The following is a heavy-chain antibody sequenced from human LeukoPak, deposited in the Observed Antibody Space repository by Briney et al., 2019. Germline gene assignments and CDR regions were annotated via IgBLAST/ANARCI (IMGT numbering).Heavy chain of an antibody. CDR3: AKDLKRAGEMATMTLDY. D-gene: IGHD5-24*01. Sequence: QTGGSLRLSCAASGFTFSSYWMSWVRQAPGKGLEWVANIKQDGSEKYYVDSVKGRFTISRDNSKNTLYLQMNSLRAEDTAVYYCAKDLKRAGEMATMTLDYWGQGTLVTVSS. J-gene: IGHJ4*02. V-gene: IGHV3-7*01. CDR1: GFTFSSYW. CDR2: IKQDGSEK.